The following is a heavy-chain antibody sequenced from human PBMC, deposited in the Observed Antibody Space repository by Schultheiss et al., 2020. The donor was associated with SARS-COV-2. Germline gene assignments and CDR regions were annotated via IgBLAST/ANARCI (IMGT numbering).Heavy chain of an antibody. CDR3: ARFPGRELLAVDY. D-gene: IGHD1-26*01. V-gene: IGHV1-46*01. Sequence: ASVKVSCKASGYTFTSYDINWVRQATGQGLEWMGIINPSGGSTSYAQKFQGRVTMTRDTSISTAYMELSRLRSDDTAVYYCARFPGRELLAVDYWGQGTLVTVSS. CDR2: INPSGGST. J-gene: IGHJ4*02. CDR1: GYTFTSYD.